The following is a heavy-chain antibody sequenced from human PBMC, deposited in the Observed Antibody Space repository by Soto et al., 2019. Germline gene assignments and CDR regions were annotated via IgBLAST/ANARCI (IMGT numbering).Heavy chain of an antibody. D-gene: IGHD6-6*01. CDR1: GGTFSSYA. Sequence: QVQLVQSGAEVKKPGSSVKVSCKASGGTFSSYAISWVRRAPGQGLEWMGGIIPIFGTANYAQKFQGRVTITADKSTSTAYMELSSLRSEDTAVYYCARGGRVAARPQDQLWVDYWGQGTLVTVSS. CDR2: IIPIFGTA. V-gene: IGHV1-69*06. CDR3: ARGGRVAARPQDQLWVDY. J-gene: IGHJ4*02.